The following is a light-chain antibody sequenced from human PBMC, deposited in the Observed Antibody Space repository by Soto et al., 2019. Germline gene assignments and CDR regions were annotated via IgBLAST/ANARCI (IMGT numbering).Light chain of an antibody. CDR3: SSYTSSSTYV. J-gene: IGLJ1*01. Sequence: QSVLTQPPSESGSPGQSVTISCTGTSSDVGGYNRVSWYRQPPGTAPKLMIYEVSNRPSGVPDRFSGSKSGNTASLTISGLQAEDEADYYCSSYTSSSTYVFGTGTKVTVL. V-gene: IGLV2-18*02. CDR1: SSDVGGYNR. CDR2: EVS.